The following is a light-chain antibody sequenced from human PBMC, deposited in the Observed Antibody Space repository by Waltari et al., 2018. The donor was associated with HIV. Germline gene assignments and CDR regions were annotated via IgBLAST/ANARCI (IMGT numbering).Light chain of an antibody. Sequence: QSALTQPPSVSGSPGQSVTISCTGTSSDVGSYNLVSWYQQSPGTAPKLLVYEVTYRPSGSPERFSGSKSGNPASLTISGLQAEDEADYYCSSFTSSSTVVFGGGTKLTVL. CDR2: EVT. CDR3: SSFTSSSTVV. V-gene: IGLV2-18*02. CDR1: SSDVGSYNL. J-gene: IGLJ3*02.